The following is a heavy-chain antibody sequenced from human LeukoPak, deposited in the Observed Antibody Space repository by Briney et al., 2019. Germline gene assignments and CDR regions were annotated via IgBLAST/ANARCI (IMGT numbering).Heavy chain of an antibody. Sequence: PGGSLRLSCAASGFTVSSNYMSWVRQAPGKGLEWVSVIYSGGSTYYADSVKGRFTISRDNSKNTLYLQMNSLRAEDTAVYYCARDRRLVSRYNWNDRNYYYYYGMDVWGQGTTVTVSS. D-gene: IGHD1-1*01. V-gene: IGHV3-53*01. CDR2: IYSGGST. CDR3: ARDRRLVSRYNWNDRNYYYYYGMDV. J-gene: IGHJ6*02. CDR1: GFTVSSNY.